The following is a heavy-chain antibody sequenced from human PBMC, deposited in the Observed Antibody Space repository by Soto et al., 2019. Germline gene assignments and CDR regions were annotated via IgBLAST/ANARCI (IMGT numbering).Heavy chain of an antibody. V-gene: IGHV4-30-4*01. CDR1: GGSINSGDHY. CDR2: IYYSGST. Sequence: SETLSLTCTVSGGSINSGDHYWTWIRQTPGKGLEWIGHIYYSGSTYYNPSLKSRLLISLDTSKNQFSLNLTSVTAADTAVCYCARDLAAAGLWGQGTLVTVSS. D-gene: IGHD6-13*01. CDR3: ARDLAAAGL. J-gene: IGHJ4*02.